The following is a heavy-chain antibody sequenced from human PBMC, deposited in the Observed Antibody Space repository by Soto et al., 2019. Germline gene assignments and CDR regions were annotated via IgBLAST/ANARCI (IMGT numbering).Heavy chain of an antibody. V-gene: IGHV3-30*18. CDR3: AKTYGGNADFDY. D-gene: IGHD2-15*01. J-gene: IGHJ4*02. CDR1: GFTFSSYG. CDR2: ISYDGSNE. Sequence: ESGGGVVQPGRSLRLSCAASGFTFSSYGMHWVRQAPGKGLEWVAVISYDGSNEYYADSVKGRFTISRDNSKNTLYLQMNSLGAEDTAVYYCAKTYGGNADFDYWGQGTLVTVSS.